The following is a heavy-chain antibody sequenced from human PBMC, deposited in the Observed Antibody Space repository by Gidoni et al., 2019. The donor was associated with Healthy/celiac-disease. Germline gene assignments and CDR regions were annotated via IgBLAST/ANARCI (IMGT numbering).Heavy chain of an antibody. V-gene: IGHV3-33*01. CDR1: GFTFRSYG. CDR3: ARDRAAAYSRMGYYYYGMDV. J-gene: IGHJ6*02. CDR2: IWYDGSNK. Sequence: QVQLVESGGGVVQPGRSLRLSCAASGFTFRSYGMHWVRQAPGKGLEWVAVIWYDGSNKYYADSVKGRFTISRDNSKNTLYLQMNSLRAEDTAVYYCARDRAAAYSRMGYYYYGMDVWGQGTTVTVSS. D-gene: IGHD6-13*01.